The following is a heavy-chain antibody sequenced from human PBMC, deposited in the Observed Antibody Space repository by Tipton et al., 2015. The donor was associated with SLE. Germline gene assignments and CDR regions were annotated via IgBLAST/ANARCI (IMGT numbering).Heavy chain of an antibody. V-gene: IGHV4-38-2*02. Sequence: TLSLTCTVSGYSISSGYYWGWIRQPPGKGLEWIGSIYHSGSTYYNPSLKSRVTISVDTSKNQFSLKLSSVTAADTAVYYCARGRHDFWSAVGDWGQGTLVTVSS. CDR2: IYHSGST. D-gene: IGHD3-3*01. J-gene: IGHJ4*02. CDR3: ARGRHDFWSAVGD. CDR1: GYSISSGYY.